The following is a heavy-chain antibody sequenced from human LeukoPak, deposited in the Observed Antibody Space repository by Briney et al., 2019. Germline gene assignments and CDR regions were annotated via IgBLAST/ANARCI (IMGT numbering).Heavy chain of an antibody. CDR1: GDSISRSTYY. Sequence: SETLSLTYTVSGDSISRSTYYWAWIRQPPGKGLEWIGSVYYGRSPYFNPSLESRATISVDTSKNHFSLKMSSVTAADTAVYYCARSSGTGTFSYWGQGTLVTVSS. V-gene: IGHV4-39*02. CDR2: VYYGRSP. J-gene: IGHJ4*02. CDR3: ARSSGTGTFSY. D-gene: IGHD6-25*01.